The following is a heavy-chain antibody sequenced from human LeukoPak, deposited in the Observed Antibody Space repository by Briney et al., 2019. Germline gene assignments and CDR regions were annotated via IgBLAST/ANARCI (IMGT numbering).Heavy chain of an antibody. V-gene: IGHV3-74*01. J-gene: IGHJ4*02. CDR2: INSEGSST. D-gene: IGHD3-22*01. CDR3: AKDRYSSGYFD. CDR1: GFTFSSYW. Sequence: PGGSLRLSCAASGFTFSSYWMHWVRQAPGKGPVWVSRINSEGSSTSYADSVKGRFTISRDNSKNTLYLQMNSPRAEDTAIYYCAKDRYSSGYFDWGQGTLVTVSS.